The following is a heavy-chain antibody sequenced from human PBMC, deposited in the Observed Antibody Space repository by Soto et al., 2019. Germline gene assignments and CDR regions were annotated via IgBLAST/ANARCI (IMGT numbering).Heavy chain of an antibody. CDR3: ASSGGDYLPATDYYGMDV. J-gene: IGHJ6*02. CDR1: GYTFTGYY. Sequence: ASVKVSCKASGYTFTGYYMHWVRQAPGQGLEWMGWINPNSGGTNYAQKFQGWVTMTRDTSISTAYMELSRLRSDDTAVYYCASSGGDYLPATDYYGMDVWGQGTTVTVSS. D-gene: IGHD4-17*01. V-gene: IGHV1-2*04. CDR2: INPNSGGT.